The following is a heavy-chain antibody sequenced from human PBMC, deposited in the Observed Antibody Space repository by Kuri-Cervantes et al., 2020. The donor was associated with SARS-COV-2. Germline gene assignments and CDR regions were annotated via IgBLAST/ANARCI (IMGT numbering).Heavy chain of an antibody. Sequence: ASVKVSCKASGYTFTSYGITWVRQAPGQGLEWMGWINAHNANTNYAQKFQGRVAMTTDTSTSTAYMELRSLRSDDTAVYYCARDRRDYYDSSGSKTRSSYYMDVWGKGATVTVSS. CDR1: GYTFTSYG. J-gene: IGHJ6*03. CDR2: INAHNANT. V-gene: IGHV1-18*01. CDR3: ARDRRDYYDSSGSKTRSSYYMDV. D-gene: IGHD3-22*01.